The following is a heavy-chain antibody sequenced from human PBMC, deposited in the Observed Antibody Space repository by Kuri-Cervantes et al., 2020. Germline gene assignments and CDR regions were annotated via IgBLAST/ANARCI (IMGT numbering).Heavy chain of an antibody. CDR1: GFTFSSYS. CDR3: ARGRPRRRQQLVAGGDY. J-gene: IGHJ4*02. D-gene: IGHD6-13*01. CDR2: ISSSSSTI. Sequence: GGSLRLSCAASGFTFSSYSMNWVRQAPGKGLEWVSYISSSSSTIYYADSVKGRFTISRDNAKNSLYLQMNSLRAEDTAVYYCARGRPRRRQQLVAGGDYWGQGTLVTVSS. V-gene: IGHV3-48*04.